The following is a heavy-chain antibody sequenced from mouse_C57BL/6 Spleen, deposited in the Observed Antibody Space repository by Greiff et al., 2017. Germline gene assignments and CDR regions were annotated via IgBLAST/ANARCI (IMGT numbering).Heavy chain of an antibody. Sequence: QVQLQQSGAELVKPGASVKISCKASGYAFSSYWMNWVKQRPGKGLEWIGQIYPGDGDTNYNGKFKGKATLTADKTSSTAYMQHSSLTTADSAVXFCAVELTGTVLAYWGQGTMVTVSA. V-gene: IGHV1-80*01. CDR3: AVELTGTVLAY. D-gene: IGHD4-1*01. CDR2: IYPGDGDT. CDR1: GYAFSSYW. J-gene: IGHJ3*01.